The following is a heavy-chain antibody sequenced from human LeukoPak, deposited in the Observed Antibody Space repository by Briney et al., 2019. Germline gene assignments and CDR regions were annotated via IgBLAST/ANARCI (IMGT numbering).Heavy chain of an antibody. J-gene: IGHJ3*02. D-gene: IGHD6-13*01. CDR3: ARGAGTPDAFDI. Sequence: PGRSLRLSCAASGFTFSSYGMYWVRQAPRKGLEWVAVIWYDGSNKYYADSVRGRFTISRDNSKNTLYLQMNSLRAEDTAVYYCARGAGTPDAFDIWGQGTMVTVSS. CDR2: IWYDGSNK. CDR1: GFTFSSYG. V-gene: IGHV3-33*07.